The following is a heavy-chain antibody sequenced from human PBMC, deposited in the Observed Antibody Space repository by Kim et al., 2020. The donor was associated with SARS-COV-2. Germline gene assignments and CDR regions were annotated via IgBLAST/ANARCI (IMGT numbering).Heavy chain of an antibody. D-gene: IGHD6-19*01. J-gene: IGHJ4*02. Sequence: GGSLRLSCAASRFTFSSDAMSWVRQAPGKGLELVSGISRIGGNTYYADSVKGRFTISRDTSTNILSLQMNSLRAEDTAVYYCAKAGPGGHNSFDYWGQGTLVTVSS. V-gene: IGHV3-23*01. CDR2: ISRIGGNT. CDR3: AKAGPGGHNSFDY. CDR1: RFTFSSDA.